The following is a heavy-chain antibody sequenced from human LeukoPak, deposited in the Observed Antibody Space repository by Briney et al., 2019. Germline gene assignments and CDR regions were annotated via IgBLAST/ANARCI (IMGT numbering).Heavy chain of an antibody. CDR2: ISGSGSAT. V-gene: IGHV3-23*01. J-gene: IGHJ4*02. Sequence: GGSLRLSCAASGFTFRSYAMNWVRQAPGKGLEWVSAISGSGSATYYADSVKGRFTISRDNSKNTLYLQINSLRAGDTAVYYCARATGLWAYDYWGQGTLVTVSS. CDR1: GFTFRSYA. CDR3: ARATGLWAYDY. D-gene: IGHD3-16*01.